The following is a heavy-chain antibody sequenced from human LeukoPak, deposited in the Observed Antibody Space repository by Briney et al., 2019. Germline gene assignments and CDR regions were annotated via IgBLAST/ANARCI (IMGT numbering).Heavy chain of an antibody. CDR3: ASSDSSSVGY. V-gene: IGHV4-31*03. D-gene: IGHD6-6*01. CDR2: IYYSGST. Sequence: SETLSLTCTVSGGSISSGGYYWSWIRQHPEKGLEWIGYIYYSGSTYYNPSLKSRVTISVDTSKNQFSLKLSSVTAADTAVYYCASSDSSSVGYWGQGTLVTVSS. J-gene: IGHJ4*02. CDR1: GGSISSGGYY.